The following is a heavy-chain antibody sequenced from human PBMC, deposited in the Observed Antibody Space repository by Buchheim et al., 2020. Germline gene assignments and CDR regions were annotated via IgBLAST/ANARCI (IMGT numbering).Heavy chain of an antibody. CDR2: INPNSGGT. CDR3: ARVLYYYDSSGYQDWDY. Sequence: QVQLVQSGAEVKKPGASVKVSCKASGYTFTGYYMHWVRQAPGQGLEWMGWINPNSGGTNYAQKFQGRVTMTRDTSISTAYMELSRLRPDDTAVYYCARVLYYYDSSGYQDWDYWGQGTL. CDR1: GYTFTGYY. J-gene: IGHJ4*02. V-gene: IGHV1-2*02. D-gene: IGHD3-22*01.